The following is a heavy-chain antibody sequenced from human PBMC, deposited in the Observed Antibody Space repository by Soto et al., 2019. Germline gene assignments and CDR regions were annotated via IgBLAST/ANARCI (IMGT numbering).Heavy chain of an antibody. V-gene: IGHV3-23*01. J-gene: IGHJ5*02. D-gene: IGHD2-21*02. Sequence: EVQLLGSGGGLVQPGESLRLSCVASEFSFSRYAMTWVRQAAGKGLQWVAGLGPDGRNTFYGESVRGRFTISRDNSRNTLYLQMSSLRVEDTALYYCAKCDCGGDWGVYHYDHWGQGSQVTVSS. CDR2: LGPDGRNT. CDR3: AKCDCGGDWGVYHYDH. CDR1: EFSFSRYA.